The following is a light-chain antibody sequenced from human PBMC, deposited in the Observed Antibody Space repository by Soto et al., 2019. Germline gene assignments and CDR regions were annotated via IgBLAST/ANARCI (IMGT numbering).Light chain of an antibody. CDR2: AAS. V-gene: IGKV1-6*01. J-gene: IGKJ4*01. CDR1: QGIRND. Sequence: AIQMTQSPSSLSASVGDRVTITCRARQGIRNDLGWYQQKPGKAPKLLIYAASSLQSGVPSRFSGSGSGTDFTLTISSLQPEDFAAYYCLQDYNYPLTFGGGTKVEIK. CDR3: LQDYNYPLT.